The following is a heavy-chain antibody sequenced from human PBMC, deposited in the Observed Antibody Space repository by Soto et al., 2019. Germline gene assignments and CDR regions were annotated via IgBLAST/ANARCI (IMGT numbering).Heavy chain of an antibody. CDR3: ERLGLTGPPVQYHHYGLDV. V-gene: IGHV4-59*03. Sequence: PSETLSLTCTVSGGSITGYYWSWIRQPPGKGLEFIGYIYHGGATEYTPSLKSRVTISVDKSENQFSLQMRSVSAADTAMYFCERLGLTGPPVQYHHYGLDVWGQGATVTVSS. D-gene: IGHD1-20*01. CDR2: IYHGGAT. CDR1: GGSITGYY. J-gene: IGHJ6*02.